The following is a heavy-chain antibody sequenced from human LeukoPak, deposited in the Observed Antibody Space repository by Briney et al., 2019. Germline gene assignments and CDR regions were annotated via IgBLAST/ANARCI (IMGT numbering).Heavy chain of an antibody. V-gene: IGHV1-46*01. CDR1: GYTFTRYY. J-gene: IGHJ4*02. CDR2: INPSGGST. D-gene: IGHD3-10*01. CDR3: ATAPTMVRGDYFDY. Sequence: ASVKVSCKASGYTFTRYYMHWVRQAPGQGLEWMGIINPSGGSTSYAQKFQGRVTMTEDTSTDTAYMELSSLRSEDTAVYYCATAPTMVRGDYFDYWGQGTLVTVSS.